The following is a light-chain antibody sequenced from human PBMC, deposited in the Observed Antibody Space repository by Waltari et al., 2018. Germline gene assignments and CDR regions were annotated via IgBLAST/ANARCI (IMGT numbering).Light chain of an antibody. CDR3: SAWDDGLKGV. J-gene: IGLJ3*02. CDR1: SSNIGTNT. Sequence: QSVLTQPPSASGTPGQTITISCSGCSSNIGTNTVKWYQHLPGSTPKLLIYKNDQRPSGVPDRFSGSKSGTSASLAISGLQSEDEADYYCSAWDDGLKGVFGGGTKLTVL. V-gene: IGLV1-44*01. CDR2: KND.